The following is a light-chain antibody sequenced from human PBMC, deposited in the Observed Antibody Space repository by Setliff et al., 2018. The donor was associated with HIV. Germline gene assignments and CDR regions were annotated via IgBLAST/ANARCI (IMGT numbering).Light chain of an antibody. CDR2: DVS. Sequence: QSALTQPRSVSGSPGQSVTISCTGTSSDVGGYNYVSWYQQHPGKAPKLMISDVSKRPSGVPDRFSGSKSGNTASLTISGLQAEDEADYYYCSYAGSYTFVFGTGTKV. CDR1: SSDVGGYNY. J-gene: IGLJ1*01. CDR3: CSYAGSYTFV. V-gene: IGLV2-11*01.